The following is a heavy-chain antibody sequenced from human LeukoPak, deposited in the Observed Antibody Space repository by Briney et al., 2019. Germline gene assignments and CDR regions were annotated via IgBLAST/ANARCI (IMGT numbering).Heavy chain of an antibody. CDR3: ASMDYFYYYMDV. V-gene: IGHV3-48*01. CDR2: ISSFSGTI. Sequence: GGSLRLSCVASGITFSSYSMNWVRQAPGKGLEWVSYISSFSGTINYADSVKGRFTISRDNAKNSLYLQMNSLRAEDTAVYYCASMDYFYYYMDVWGKGTTVTISS. CDR1: GITFSSYS. J-gene: IGHJ6*03. D-gene: IGHD3-10*01.